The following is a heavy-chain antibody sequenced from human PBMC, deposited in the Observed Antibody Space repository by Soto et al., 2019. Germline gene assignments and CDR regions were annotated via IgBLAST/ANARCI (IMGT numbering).Heavy chain of an antibody. CDR1: GFTFSSYA. D-gene: IGHD3-9*01. V-gene: IGHV3-23*01. CDR3: AKDDQYYDILTGYYPSGTDV. J-gene: IGHJ6*02. Sequence: PGGSLRLSCAASGFTFSSYAMSWVRQAPGKGLEWVSAISGSGGSTYYADSVKGRFTISRDNSKNTLYLQMNSLRAEDTAVYYCAKDDQYYDILTGYYPSGTDVWGQGTTVTVSS. CDR2: ISGSGGST.